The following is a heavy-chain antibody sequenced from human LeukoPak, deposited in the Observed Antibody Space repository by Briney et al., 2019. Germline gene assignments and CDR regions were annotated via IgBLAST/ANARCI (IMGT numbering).Heavy chain of an antibody. Sequence: PGGSLRLSCTVSGFTVSSNSMSWVRQAPGKGLEWVSFIYSDNTHYSDSVKGRFTISRDNAKNSLYLQMNSLRAEDTAVYYCARVLESEMATIGATDYWGQGTLVTVSS. J-gene: IGHJ4*02. CDR1: GFTVSSNS. CDR2: IYSDNT. D-gene: IGHD5-24*01. V-gene: IGHV3-53*01. CDR3: ARVLESEMATIGATDY.